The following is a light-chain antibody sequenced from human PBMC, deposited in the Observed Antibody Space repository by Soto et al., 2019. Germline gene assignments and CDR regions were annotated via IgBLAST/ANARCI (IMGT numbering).Light chain of an antibody. CDR2: ATS. V-gene: IGKV3-20*01. CDR1: QSVSSSK. Sequence: ELVLTQSPVTLSLSPGERATLSCRGSQSVSSSKLAWYQQKPGQAPRLLIYATSSRATGIPDRFTGGGAGTGFTLTISRLEPEDSAVYYCQQYGSSPTFGGGTKVDIK. J-gene: IGKJ4*01. CDR3: QQYGSSPT.